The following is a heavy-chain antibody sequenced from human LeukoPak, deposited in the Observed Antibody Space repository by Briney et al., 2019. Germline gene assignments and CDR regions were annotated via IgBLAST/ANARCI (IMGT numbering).Heavy chain of an antibody. CDR3: ARPLMYYYGSETYFWFDP. V-gene: IGHV3-7*01. CDR1: GFTFTTYW. J-gene: IGHJ5*02. D-gene: IGHD3-10*01. CDR2: IKQDGSEQ. Sequence: GGSLRLSSAASGFTFTTYWMGWVRQAPGKGLEWVAHIKQDGSEQYYVDSVKGRFTISRDNAKNSLSLQMNSLRAEDTAVYYCARPLMYYYGSETYFWFDPWGQGTLVTVSS.